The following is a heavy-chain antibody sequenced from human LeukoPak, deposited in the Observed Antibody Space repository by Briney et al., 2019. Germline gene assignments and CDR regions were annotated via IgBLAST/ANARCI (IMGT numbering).Heavy chain of an antibody. J-gene: IGHJ3*02. D-gene: IGHD3-10*01. V-gene: IGHV1-18*01. Sequence: ASVKVSCKASGYRFTSSGISWVRQAPGQGLEWMGWISAYNGDTKYAQKLQGRVTMTTDTSTSTAYMELRSLRSDDTAVYYCARDGWFGDLDAFDIWGQGTMVIVSS. CDR1: GYRFTSSG. CDR2: ISAYNGDT. CDR3: ARDGWFGDLDAFDI.